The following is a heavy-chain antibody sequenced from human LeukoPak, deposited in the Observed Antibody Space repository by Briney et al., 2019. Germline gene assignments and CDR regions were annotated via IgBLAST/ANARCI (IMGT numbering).Heavy chain of an antibody. CDR1: GFTFSSYW. V-gene: IGHV3-7*01. Sequence: GGSLRLSCAASGFTFSSYWMNWVRQAPGKGLEWVANIKQDGSEKYYVDSVKGRFTISRDNAKNSLYLQMNSLRAEDTAVYYCAKSAFGDAFDIWGQGTMVTVSS. D-gene: IGHD3-10*01. CDR3: AKSAFGDAFDI. J-gene: IGHJ3*02. CDR2: IKQDGSEK.